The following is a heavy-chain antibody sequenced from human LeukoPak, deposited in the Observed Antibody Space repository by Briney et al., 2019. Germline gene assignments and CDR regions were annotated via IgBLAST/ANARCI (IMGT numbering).Heavy chain of an antibody. V-gene: IGHV3-48*01. D-gene: IGHD3-16*01. Sequence: PGGSLRLSCASSGFTFSSYSMNWVRQAPAKGREWVSYISSSRRTIYYADAVKHGFPISRDNAKNSLYLQMNSLRAEDTAVYYCARASWVAAFAYSGHGTLVTVSS. CDR2: ISSSRRTI. J-gene: IGHJ4*01. CDR3: ARASWVAAFAY. CDR1: GFTFSSYS.